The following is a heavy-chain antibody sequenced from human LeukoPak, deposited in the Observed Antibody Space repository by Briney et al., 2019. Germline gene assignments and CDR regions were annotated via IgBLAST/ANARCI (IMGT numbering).Heavy chain of an antibody. D-gene: IGHD3-10*01. CDR3: ASLLTPYHGSGGGGMDV. CDR2: ISGDGSLT. V-gene: IGHV3-74*01. J-gene: IGHJ6*02. Sequence: GVSLRLSCAASGFTFSTHWMYWVRQAPGKEFVWVSRISGDGSLTSYADSVRGRFTISRDNAKETLYLQMTSLRVEDTAVYSCASLLTPYHGSGGGGMDVWGQGTTVTVSS. CDR1: GFTFSTHW.